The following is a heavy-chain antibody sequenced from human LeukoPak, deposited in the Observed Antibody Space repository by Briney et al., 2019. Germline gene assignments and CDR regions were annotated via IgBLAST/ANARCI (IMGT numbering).Heavy chain of an antibody. V-gene: IGHV3-21*01. CDR1: GFTFSDHS. CDR2: ISGSSNYI. J-gene: IGHJ4*02. D-gene: IGHD6-19*01. Sequence: PGGSLRLSCAASGFTFSDHSINWVRQAPGKGLEWVSHISGSSNYIYYADSVKGRFTISRDPAKSSVYLQMNGLRVEDTALYFCAREPSGWYLDYWGQGTLVTVS. CDR3: AREPSGWYLDY.